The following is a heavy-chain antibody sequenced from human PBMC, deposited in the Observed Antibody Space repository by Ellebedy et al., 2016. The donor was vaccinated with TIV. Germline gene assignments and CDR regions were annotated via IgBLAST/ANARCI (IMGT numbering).Heavy chain of an antibody. J-gene: IGHJ4*02. Sequence: GESLKISCAASGFTFSTFWMGWIRQAPGKGLEWVAHIKFDEIESYHADSVKGRFIISRDNARKTLYLQMNSLRAEDTAVYNCARNPLSSWYSSGRNFDYWGQGTLVTVSS. CDR2: IKFDEIES. CDR1: GFTFSTFW. V-gene: IGHV3-7*02. CDR3: ARNPLSSWYSSGRNFDY. D-gene: IGHD6-19*01.